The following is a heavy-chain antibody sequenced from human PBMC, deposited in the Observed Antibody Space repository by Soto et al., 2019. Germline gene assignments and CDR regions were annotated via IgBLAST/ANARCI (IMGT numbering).Heavy chain of an antibody. D-gene: IGHD6-13*01. CDR2: ISHGGST. CDR1: GGSISSSNW. V-gene: IGHV4-4*02. CDR3: ASIAAAGTNFDY. J-gene: IGHJ4*02. Sequence: QVQLQESGPGLVKPSWTLSLTCAVSGGSISSSNWWSWVRQPPGKGLECIGEISHGGSTNYNRSLKSRVTISVDKSKNQFSRRLSSVTAADTSVYYCASIAAAGTNFDYWGQGTLVTVSS.